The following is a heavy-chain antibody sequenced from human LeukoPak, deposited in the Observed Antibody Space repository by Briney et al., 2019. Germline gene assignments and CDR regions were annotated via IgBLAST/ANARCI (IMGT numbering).Heavy chain of an antibody. Sequence: PXXGTANYAQKFQGRVTITADESTSTAYMELSSLRSEDTAVYYCGTTYCSSTSCQILYYYGMDVWGQGTTVTVSS. D-gene: IGHD2-2*01. J-gene: IGHJ6*02. CDR2: PXXGTA. CDR3: GTTYCSSTSCQILYYYGMDV. V-gene: IGHV1-69*01.